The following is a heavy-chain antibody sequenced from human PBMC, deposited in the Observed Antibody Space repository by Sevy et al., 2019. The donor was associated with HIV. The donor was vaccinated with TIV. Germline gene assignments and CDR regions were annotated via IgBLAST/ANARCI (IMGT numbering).Heavy chain of an antibody. D-gene: IGHD2-21*02. V-gene: IGHV3-30-3*01. J-gene: IGHJ6*02. Sequence: GGSLRLSCAASGFTFSSYAMHWVRQAPGKGLEWVAVISYDGSNKYYADSVKGRFTISRDNSKNTRYLQMNSLRAEDTAVYYCARDESRLLHGGRPRKGSGMDVWGQGTTVTVSS. CDR3: ARDESRLLHGGRPRKGSGMDV. CDR2: ISYDGSNK. CDR1: GFTFSSYA.